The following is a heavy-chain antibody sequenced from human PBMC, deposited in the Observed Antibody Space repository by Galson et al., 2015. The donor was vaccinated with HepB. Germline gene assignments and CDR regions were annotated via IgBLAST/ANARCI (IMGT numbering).Heavy chain of an antibody. CDR1: GFTFNISA. CDR3: ARGPGSFSY. CDR2: VNSGGYAV. V-gene: IGHV3-48*03. J-gene: IGHJ4*02. Sequence: SLRLCCAASGFTFNISAMTWVRQVPGKGLEWVSSVNSGGYAVYADSLKGRFTISRDNAKNSVDLQMDSLRSEDTALYYCARGPGSFSYWGQGILVTVSS. D-gene: IGHD1-26*01.